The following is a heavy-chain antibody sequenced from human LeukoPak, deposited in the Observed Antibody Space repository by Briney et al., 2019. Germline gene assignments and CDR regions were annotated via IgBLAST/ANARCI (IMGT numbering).Heavy chain of an antibody. Sequence: AASVKVSCKASGYTFTGYYMHWVRQAPGQGLEWMGWINPNSGGTNYAQKFQGRVTMTRDTSISTAYMELSSLRSEDTAVYYCARAKNIVVVSNWFDPWGQGALVTVSS. J-gene: IGHJ5*02. CDR3: ARAKNIVVVSNWFDP. D-gene: IGHD3-22*01. V-gene: IGHV1-2*02. CDR2: INPNSGGT. CDR1: GYTFTGYY.